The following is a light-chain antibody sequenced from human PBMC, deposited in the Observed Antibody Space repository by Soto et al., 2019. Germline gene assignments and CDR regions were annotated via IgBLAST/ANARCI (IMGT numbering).Light chain of an antibody. Sequence: EIVMTQSPATLSVSLGERATLSCRASQSVSSDLAWYQQKPGQAPRLLIYGASTRATGISARFSGSRSGTEFTLTISSLQSEAFAVYYCQQYNNWPPTFGQGTRLEIK. CDR1: QSVSSD. V-gene: IGKV3-15*01. CDR2: GAS. CDR3: QQYNNWPPT. J-gene: IGKJ5*01.